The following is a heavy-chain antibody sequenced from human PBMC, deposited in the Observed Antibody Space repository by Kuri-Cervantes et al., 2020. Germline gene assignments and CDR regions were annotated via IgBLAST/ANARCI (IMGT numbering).Heavy chain of an antibody. D-gene: IGHD5-12*01. J-gene: IGHJ4*02. Sequence: GESLKISCAASGFTFSSYGMHWVRQAPGKGLEWVSSISSRSSYIYYADSVKGRFTISRDNAKNSLYLQMNSLRAEDTAVYYCARLVATNEPPDYWGQGTLVTVSS. V-gene: IGHV3-21*01. CDR1: GFTFSSYG. CDR3: ARLVATNEPPDY. CDR2: ISSRSSYI.